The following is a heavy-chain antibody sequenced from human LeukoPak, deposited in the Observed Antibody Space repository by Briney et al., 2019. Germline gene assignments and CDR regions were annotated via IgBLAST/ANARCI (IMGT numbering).Heavy chain of an antibody. D-gene: IGHD3-22*01. CDR2: ISSSSSYI. CDR1: GITFSSYS. J-gene: IGHJ4*02. Sequence: GGSLRLSCAASGITFSSYSMNWVRQAPGKGLEWVSSISSSSSYIYYADSVKGRFTISRDNAKNSLYLQMNSLRAEDTAVYYCATDPLYDSSGYYPDYWGQGTLVTVSS. V-gene: IGHV3-21*01. CDR3: ATDPLYDSSGYYPDY.